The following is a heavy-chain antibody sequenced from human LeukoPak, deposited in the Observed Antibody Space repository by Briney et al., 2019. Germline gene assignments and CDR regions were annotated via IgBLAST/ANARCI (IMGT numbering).Heavy chain of an antibody. CDR2: INPNSGGT. J-gene: IGHJ3*02. Sequence: ASVKASCKASGYTFTGYYMHWVRQAPGQGLEWMGWINPNSGGTNYAQKFQGRVTMTRDTSISTAYMELSRLRSDDTAVYYCAREDAYYEYSSSLGAFGIWGQGTMVTVSS. CDR1: GYTFTGYY. V-gene: IGHV1-2*02. CDR3: AREDAYYEYSSSLGAFGI. D-gene: IGHD6-6*01.